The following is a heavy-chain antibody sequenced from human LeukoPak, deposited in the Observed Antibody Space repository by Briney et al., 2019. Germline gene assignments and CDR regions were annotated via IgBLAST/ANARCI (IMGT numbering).Heavy chain of an antibody. CDR2: ISSSGSTI. Sequence: GGSLRLSCAASGFTFSDYYMSWIRQAPGKGLEWVSYISSSGSTIYYADSVKGRLTISRDNAKNSLYLQMNSPRAEDTAVYYCASRPSSSATPWGQGTLVTVSS. J-gene: IGHJ5*02. D-gene: IGHD6-6*01. CDR3: ASRPSSSATP. CDR1: GFTFSDYY. V-gene: IGHV3-11*01.